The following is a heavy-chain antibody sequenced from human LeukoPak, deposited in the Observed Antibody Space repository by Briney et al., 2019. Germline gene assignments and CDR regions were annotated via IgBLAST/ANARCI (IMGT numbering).Heavy chain of an antibody. V-gene: IGHV3-30*02. Sequence: PGGSLRLSCAASGFTFSTYGILWVRQAPGKGLEWAAFINYDGTEQYYADSVKGRFTISRDNSKDTLFLQMNSLRAEDTAVYYCAKGLGKAGASNTWYFDIWGRGTLVTVS. CDR1: GFTFSTYG. J-gene: IGHJ2*01. CDR2: INYDGTEQ. D-gene: IGHD6-13*01. CDR3: AKGLGKAGASNTWYFDI.